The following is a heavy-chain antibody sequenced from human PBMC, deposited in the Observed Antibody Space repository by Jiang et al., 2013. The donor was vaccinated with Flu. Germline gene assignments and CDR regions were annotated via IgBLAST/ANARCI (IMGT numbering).Heavy chain of an antibody. CDR2: IYPDDSDT. J-gene: IGHJ2*01. D-gene: IGHD4-23*01. CDR3: AREGGHQNSLYWYFDV. V-gene: IGHV5-51*01. CDR1: GFTFTNYW. Sequence: VQLVESGVVVKSPGESLEISCRGSGFTFTNYWIAWVRQMPGKGLEWMGVIYPDDSDTRYSPSFQGQVTFSADKSINTAYLRWNSLKASDTAIYYCAREGGHQNSLYWYFDVWGRGSLVTVSS.